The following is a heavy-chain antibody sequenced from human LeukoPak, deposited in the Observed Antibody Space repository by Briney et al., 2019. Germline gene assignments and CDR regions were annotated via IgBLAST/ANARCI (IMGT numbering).Heavy chain of an antibody. CDR2: ISSSSSYI. D-gene: IGHD3-10*01. CDR3: ARELIISGSLDY. Sequence: PGGSLRLSCAASGFTFSSYKMNWVRQAPGKGLEWVSSISSSSSYIYYADSVRGRFTISRDNAKNSLYLQTNSLRAEDTAVYYCARELIISGSLDYCSQGTLIIVSS. J-gene: IGHJ4*02. CDR1: GFTFSSYK. V-gene: IGHV3-21*01.